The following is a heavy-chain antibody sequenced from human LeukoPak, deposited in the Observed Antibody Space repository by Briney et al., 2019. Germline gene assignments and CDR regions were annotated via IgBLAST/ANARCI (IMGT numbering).Heavy chain of an antibody. J-gene: IGHJ4*02. CDR2: ISWDSGSI. CDR3: AKDTLAMMYGSGSSPYYYFDY. Sequence: SGRSLRLSCAASGFTFDDYAMHWVRHAPGKGLEWVSGISWDSGSIGYADSVKGRFTISRDNAKNSLYLQMNSLRAEDTALYYCAKDTLAMMYGSGSSPYYYFDYWGQGTLVTVSS. CDR1: GFTFDDYA. D-gene: IGHD3-10*01. V-gene: IGHV3-9*01.